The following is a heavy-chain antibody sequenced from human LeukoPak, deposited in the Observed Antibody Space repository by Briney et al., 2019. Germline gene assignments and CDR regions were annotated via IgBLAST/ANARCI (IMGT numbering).Heavy chain of an antibody. Sequence: GGSPGLLLGASGFPLRLYWIAWGPQAPGKGLVLVSRINIDGRSTTYADSVKGRFTISRDNAKNTLYLQMNSLRAEDTAVYYCATEVPGSYYFDYWGQGTLATVST. D-gene: IGHD3-10*01. J-gene: IGHJ4*02. V-gene: IGHV3-74*01. CDR2: INIDGRST. CDR3: ATEVPGSYYFDY. CDR1: GFPLRLYW.